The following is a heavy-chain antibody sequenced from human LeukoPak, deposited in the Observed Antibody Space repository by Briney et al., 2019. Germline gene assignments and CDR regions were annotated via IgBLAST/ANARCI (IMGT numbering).Heavy chain of an antibody. V-gene: IGHV3-33*01. D-gene: IGHD3-16*01. CDR3: ASQRGASYYFDY. Sequence: GGSLRLSCAASGFTFSYYSMHWVRQAPGKGLEWVAVIWYDGSNIEYARSVKGRFTISRDNSKNTLYLQMNSLRAEDTAVYYCASQRGASYYFDYWGQGTLVTVSS. CDR2: IWYDGSNI. J-gene: IGHJ4*02. CDR1: GFTFSYYS.